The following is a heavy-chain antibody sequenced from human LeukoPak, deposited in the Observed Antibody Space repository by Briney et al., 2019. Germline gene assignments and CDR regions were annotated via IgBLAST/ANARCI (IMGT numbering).Heavy chain of an antibody. CDR2: IYYSGST. CDR3: ARVRDVVVVAATSRGYNWFDP. Sequence: ASETLSLTCTVSGGSISSGDYSWSWIRQPPGKGLEWIGYIYYSGSTYYNPSLKSRVTISVDTSKNQFSLKLSSVTAADTAVYYCARVRDVVVVAATSRGYNWFDPWGQGTLVTVSS. J-gene: IGHJ5*02. CDR1: GGSISSGDYS. D-gene: IGHD2-15*01. V-gene: IGHV4-30-4*01.